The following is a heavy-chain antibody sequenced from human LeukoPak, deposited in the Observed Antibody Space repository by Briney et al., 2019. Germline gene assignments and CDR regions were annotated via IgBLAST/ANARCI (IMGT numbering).Heavy chain of an antibody. Sequence: PGGSLRLSCTVSGFIFGDYAVSWFRQAPGKGLEGVGFIGSKAYGGTTEYAASVKGRFTISRDDLKSIAYLQMNSLKTEDTAVYYCARGYNWNDGGGYYFDYWGQGTLVTVSS. D-gene: IGHD1-1*01. CDR3: ARGYNWNDGGGYYFDY. V-gene: IGHV3-49*03. J-gene: IGHJ4*02. CDR1: GFIFGDYA. CDR2: IGSKAYGGTT.